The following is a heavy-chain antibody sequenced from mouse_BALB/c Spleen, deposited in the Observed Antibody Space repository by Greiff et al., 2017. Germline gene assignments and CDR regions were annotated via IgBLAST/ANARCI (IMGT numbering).Heavy chain of an antibody. CDR1: GYSFTGYY. J-gene: IGHJ2*01. D-gene: IGHD1-2*01. V-gene: IGHV1-31*01. CDR2: INPYNGAT. CDR3: AQATTATNY. Sequence: VQLQQSGPELVKPGASVKISCKASGYSFTGYYMHWVKQSHVKSLEWIGRINPYNGATSYNQNFKDKASLTVDKSSSTAYMELHSLTSEDSAVYYCAQATTATNYWGQGTTLTVSS.